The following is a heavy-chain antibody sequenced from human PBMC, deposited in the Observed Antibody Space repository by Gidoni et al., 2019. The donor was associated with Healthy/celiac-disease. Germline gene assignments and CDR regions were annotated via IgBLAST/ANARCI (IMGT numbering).Heavy chain of an antibody. D-gene: IGHD3-22*01. CDR3: AKDRSYYYDSSGYHDAFDI. CDR2: ISGSGGST. V-gene: IGHV3-23*01. Sequence: EVQLLESGGGLVQPGGSLRLYCAASGFTFRSYAMSWVRQAPGKGLRWVSAISGSGGSTYYADAVKGRFTISRDNSKNTLYLQMNSLRAEDTAVYYCAKDRSYYYDSSGYHDAFDIWGQGTMVTVSS. CDR1: GFTFRSYA. J-gene: IGHJ3*02.